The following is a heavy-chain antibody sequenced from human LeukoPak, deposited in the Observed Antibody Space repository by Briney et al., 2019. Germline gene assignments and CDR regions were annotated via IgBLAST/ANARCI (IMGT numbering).Heavy chain of an antibody. CDR1: GVSISSYY. CDR3: ARDFSNWFDP. Sequence: SETLSLTCSVSGVSISSYYWSWIRQPPGKGLEWIGYIYYSGSTNYNPSLKSRVTISVDTSKNQFSLKLSSVTAADTAVYYCARDFSNWFDPWGQGTLVTVSS. CDR2: IYYSGST. V-gene: IGHV4-59*01. J-gene: IGHJ5*02.